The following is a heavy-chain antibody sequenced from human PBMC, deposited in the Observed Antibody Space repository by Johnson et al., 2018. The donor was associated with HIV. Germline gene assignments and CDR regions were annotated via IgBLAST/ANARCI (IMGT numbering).Heavy chain of an antibody. Sequence: QVQLVESGGGVVQPGRSLRLSCAASGFTFSSYAMHWVRQAPGKGLEWVAVIWYDGSNKYYADSVKGRFTISRDNAKNTLYLQMNSLRAEDTAVYYCARAKNLFWSGYYDAFDIWGQGTMVTVSS. CDR1: GFTFSSYA. J-gene: IGHJ3*02. CDR2: IWYDGSNK. V-gene: IGHV3-33*08. D-gene: IGHD3-3*01. CDR3: ARAKNLFWSGYYDAFDI.